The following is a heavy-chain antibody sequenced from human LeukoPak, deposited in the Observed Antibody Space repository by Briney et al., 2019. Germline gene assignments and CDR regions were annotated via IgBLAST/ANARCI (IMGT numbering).Heavy chain of an antibody. D-gene: IGHD6-13*01. Sequence: GGSLRLSCAASGFTFSSYGMHWVRQAPGKGLEWVAVISYDGSNKYYADSVKGRFTISRDNSKNTLYLQMNSLRAEDTAVYYCAKATDSSSWYNGRNYFDYWGQGTLVTVSS. CDR1: GFTFSSYG. V-gene: IGHV3-30*18. J-gene: IGHJ4*02. CDR3: AKATDSSSWYNGRNYFDY. CDR2: ISYDGSNK.